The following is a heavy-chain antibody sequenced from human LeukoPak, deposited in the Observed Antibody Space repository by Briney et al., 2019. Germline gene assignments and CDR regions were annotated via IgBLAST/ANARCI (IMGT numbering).Heavy chain of an antibody. V-gene: IGHV1-2*02. CDR1: GYTFTSYD. J-gene: IGHJ6*03. Sequence: GASVKVSCKASGYTFTSYDINWVRQATGQGLEWMGWIDPNSGGTNYAQKFQGRVTMTRDTSISTAYMELSRLRSDDTAVYYCAREVLPAATYMDVWGKGTTVTISS. D-gene: IGHD2-2*01. CDR3: AREVLPAATYMDV. CDR2: IDPNSGGT.